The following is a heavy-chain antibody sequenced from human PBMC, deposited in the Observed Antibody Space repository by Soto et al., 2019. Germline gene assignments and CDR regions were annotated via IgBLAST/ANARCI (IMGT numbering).Heavy chain of an antibody. V-gene: IGHV1-8*01. CDR2: MNPNSANT. CDR3: ARGGFRDPNMDV. J-gene: IGHJ6*03. Sequence: QVQLVQSGAEVKKPGASLKVSCKASGYSFTSYDMNWVRQVTGQGPEWMGCMNPNSANTGYAQKFQGRITMSRDMSTSTAYMELSSLTSEATAVYYCARGGFRDPNMDVWGRGTTITVSS. CDR1: GYSFTSYD.